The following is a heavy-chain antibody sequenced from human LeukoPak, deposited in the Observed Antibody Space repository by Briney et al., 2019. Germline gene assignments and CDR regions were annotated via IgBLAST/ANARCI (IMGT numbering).Heavy chain of an antibody. Sequence: SETLSLTCAVSSGSFSGYYWTWIRQPPGKGLEWIGEINHSGSANYNPSLMSRVTISLDTSKNQFSLKLSSVTAADTAVYYCAREYGDYVWFDPWGQGTLVTVSS. CDR3: AREYGDYVWFDP. CDR2: INHSGSA. J-gene: IGHJ5*02. D-gene: IGHD4-17*01. CDR1: SGSFSGYY. V-gene: IGHV4-34*01.